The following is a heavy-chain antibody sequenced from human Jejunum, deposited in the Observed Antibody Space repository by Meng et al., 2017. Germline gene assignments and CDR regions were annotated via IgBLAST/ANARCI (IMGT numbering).Heavy chain of an antibody. Sequence: QLKKWGPGLLKPSKTMAHTDAVHGGSLTGYFWSWIRQPPGEGLEWIGEVSQSGCTKSTPSLHSRVNKSIEPAKNQSSLKRTTVTSADTAVNYCVRGNNFGWGMIPWGQVTLVTVSS. CDR3: VRGNNFGWGMIP. V-gene: IGHV4-34*02. D-gene: IGHD3-16*01. CDR2: VSQSGCT. J-gene: IGHJ5*02. CDR1: GGSLTGYF.